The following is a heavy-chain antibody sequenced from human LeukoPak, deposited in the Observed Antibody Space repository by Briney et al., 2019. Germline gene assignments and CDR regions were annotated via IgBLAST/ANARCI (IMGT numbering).Heavy chain of an antibody. CDR1: GYTFTGYY. J-gene: IGHJ1*01. D-gene: IGHD3-22*01. V-gene: IGHV1-18*04. CDR3: ARGYYDSSGYYYDAAEYFQH. Sequence: ASVKVSCKASGYTFTGYYMHWVRQAPGQGLEWMGWISAYNGNTNYAQKLQGRVTMTTDTSTSTAYMELRSLRSDDTAVYYCARGYYDSSGYYYDAAEYFQHWGQGTLVTVSS. CDR2: ISAYNGNT.